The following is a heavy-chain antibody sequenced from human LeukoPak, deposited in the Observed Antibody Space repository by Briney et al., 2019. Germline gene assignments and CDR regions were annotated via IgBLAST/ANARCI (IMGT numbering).Heavy chain of an antibody. CDR2: IYYSGST. CDR3: ASIVVVTAILH. Sequence: SETLSLTCTVSGGSISSSSYYWGWIRQPPGKGLEWIGSIYYSGSTYYNPSLKSRVTISVDTSKNQFSLKLSSVTAADTAVYYCASIVVVTAILHWGQGTLVTVSS. D-gene: IGHD2-21*02. J-gene: IGHJ1*01. V-gene: IGHV4-39*01. CDR1: GGSISSSSYY.